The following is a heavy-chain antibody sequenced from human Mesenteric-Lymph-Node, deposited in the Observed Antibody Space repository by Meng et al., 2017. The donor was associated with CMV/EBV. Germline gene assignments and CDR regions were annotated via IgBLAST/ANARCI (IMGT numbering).Heavy chain of an antibody. CDR3: TTGPKGWNPDY. D-gene: IGHD1-1*01. Sequence: GESLKISCEASAIAFTDAWMSWVRQIPGKGLEWVGHIKSRIDGGTPDYAAPVKDRLSISRDDSTSMLYLQMNSLKTEDTGLYYCTTGPKGWNPDYWGQGTLVTVSS. CDR1: AIAFTDAW. V-gene: IGHV3-15*01. CDR2: IKSRIDGGTP. J-gene: IGHJ4*02.